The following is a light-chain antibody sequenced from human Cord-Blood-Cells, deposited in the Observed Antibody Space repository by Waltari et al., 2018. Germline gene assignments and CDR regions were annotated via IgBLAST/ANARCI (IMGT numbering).Light chain of an antibody. CDR1: TLGAKY. CDR3: QAWDSSTVV. V-gene: IGLV3-1*01. CDR2: QDS. J-gene: IGLJ2*01. Sequence: SYELTQPPSVSVSPGQTASITRSGDTLGAKYACWYQQKPGQSPVLVIYQDSKRPSGIPERFSGSNSGNTATLTISGTQAMDEADYYCQAWDSSTVVFGGGTKLTVL.